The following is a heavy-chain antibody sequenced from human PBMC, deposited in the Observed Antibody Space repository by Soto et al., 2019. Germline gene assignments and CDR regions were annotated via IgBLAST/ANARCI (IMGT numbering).Heavy chain of an antibody. CDR3: AVSAGWFDP. V-gene: IGHV2-26*01. CDR1: GFSLSNAKVG. J-gene: IGHJ5*02. Sequence: QVTLKESGPVLVKPTETLTLTCNVSGFSLSNAKVGVSWIRQPPGKALEWLAHIFSNDEKSYSTSLKSRLTISKDSSTSQVVLIMTNVDPVDTATYYCAVSAGWFDPWGQGTLVIVSS. CDR2: IFSNDEK.